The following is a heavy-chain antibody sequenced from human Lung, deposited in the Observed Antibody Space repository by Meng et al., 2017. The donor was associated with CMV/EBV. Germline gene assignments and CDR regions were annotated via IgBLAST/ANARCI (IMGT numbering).Heavy chain of an antibody. J-gene: IGHJ4*02. D-gene: IGHD2/OR15-2a*01. V-gene: IGHV3-49*04. CDR1: GFTCGDYA. CDR3: TRDPGLSTSWYFDY. CDR2: IRSKAYGGTT. Sequence: GGSLRLSXTASGFTCGDYAMSWVRQAPGKGLEWVGFIRSKAYGGTTEYAASVKGRFTISRDDSKSIAYLQMNSLNTEDTAMYYCTRDPGLSTSWYFDYWGQGTLVTVSS.